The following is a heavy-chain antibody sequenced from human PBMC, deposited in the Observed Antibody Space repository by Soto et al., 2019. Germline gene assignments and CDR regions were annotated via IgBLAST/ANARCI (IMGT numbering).Heavy chain of an antibody. CDR2: ISYDGSNK. J-gene: IGHJ4*02. CDR3: AKAPSPCSGGSCYVDC. Sequence: GGSLRLSCAASGFTFSSYGMYWVRQAPGKGLEWGAVISYDGSNKYYADSVKGRFTISSDNSKNTLYLQMNSLRAEDTAVYYCAKAPSPCSGGSCYVDCWGQGTLVTVSS. V-gene: IGHV3-30*18. D-gene: IGHD2-15*01. CDR1: GFTFSSYG.